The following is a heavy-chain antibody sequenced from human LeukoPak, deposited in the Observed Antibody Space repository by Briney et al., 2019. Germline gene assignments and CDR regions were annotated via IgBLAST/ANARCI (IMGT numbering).Heavy chain of an antibody. V-gene: IGHV3-7*02. CDR3: ARTAGYSSIVFDI. CDR2: IKQDGSEK. D-gene: IGHD2-2*01. CDR1: GFTFSNYW. Sequence: GGSLRLSCAASGFTFSNYWMSWVRQAPGKGLECVANIKQDGSEKYYVDSVKGRFTISRDNAKNSLYLQMNSLRAEDTAVYNCARTAGYSSIVFDIWGQGTMVTVSS. J-gene: IGHJ3*02.